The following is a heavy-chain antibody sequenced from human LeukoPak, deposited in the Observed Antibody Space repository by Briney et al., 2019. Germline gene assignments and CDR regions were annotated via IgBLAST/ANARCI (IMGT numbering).Heavy chain of an antibody. CDR3: ARGVYYYDSSGALDY. D-gene: IGHD3-22*01. CDR1: GFVFEDYT. J-gene: IGHJ4*02. Sequence: GGSLRLSCVASGFVFEDYTMHWVRQVPGKGLEWVSLINYDGTSTYYADSVKGRFTISRDNSKNTLYLQMNSLRAEDTAVYYCARGVYYYDSSGALDYWGQGTLVTVSS. CDR2: INYDGTST. V-gene: IGHV3-43*01.